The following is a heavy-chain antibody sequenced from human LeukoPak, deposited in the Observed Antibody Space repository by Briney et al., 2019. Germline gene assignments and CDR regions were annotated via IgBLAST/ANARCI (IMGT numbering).Heavy chain of an antibody. Sequence: ASVKVSCKASGYTFTYYYIYWVRQAPGQGLEWMGLINPSGGSTRYAQNFQGRVTMTRDTYTSTVSMELSSLRSEDTAMYYCARGPYSSGWYGLDYWGQGTLVTVSS. CDR1: GYTFTYYY. J-gene: IGHJ4*02. CDR2: INPSGGST. D-gene: IGHD6-19*01. CDR3: ARGPYSSGWYGLDY. V-gene: IGHV1-46*01.